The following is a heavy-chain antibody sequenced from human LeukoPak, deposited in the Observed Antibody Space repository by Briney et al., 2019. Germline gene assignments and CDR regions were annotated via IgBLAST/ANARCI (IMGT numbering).Heavy chain of an antibody. D-gene: IGHD3-9*01. Sequence: SETLSLTCTVSGGSISSYYWSWIRQPAGKGLEWIGRIYTSGRTNYNPSLKSRVTMSVDTSKNQFSLKLSSVTAADTAVYYCARDRYDILTGGMDVWGQGTTVTVSS. V-gene: IGHV4-4*07. CDR2: IYTSGRT. CDR1: GGSISSYY. CDR3: ARDRYDILTGGMDV. J-gene: IGHJ6*02.